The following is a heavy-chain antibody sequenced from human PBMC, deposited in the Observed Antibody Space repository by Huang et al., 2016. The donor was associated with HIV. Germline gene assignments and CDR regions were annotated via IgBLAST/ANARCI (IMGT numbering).Heavy chain of an antibody. D-gene: IGHD3-3*01. J-gene: IGHJ6*03. V-gene: IGHV3-11*04. Sequence: QVQLVESGGGLVKTGGSLRLSCEASVFTFSDYYMSWIRQAPGKGLEWVSSIGGGGSRRYYADSVKGRLTISRDNAENSLYLQISSLRVEDTAVYYCARESYDFWNGYFSEFYYYYYMDVWGKGTTVTVAS. CDR1: VFTFSDYY. CDR2: IGGGGSRR. CDR3: ARESYDFWNGYFSEFYYYYYMDV.